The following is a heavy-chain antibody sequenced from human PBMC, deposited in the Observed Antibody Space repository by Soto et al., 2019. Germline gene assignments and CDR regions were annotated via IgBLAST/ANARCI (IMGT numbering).Heavy chain of an antibody. Sequence: GGSLRLSCAASGFTFSNCWAFWVRQAPGKGLEWVANIKQDGSEKYRVESVKGRFTISRDNAKNSLYLQMNSLRAEDTAVYYCAASLIGAFDIWGQGTMVTVSS. V-gene: IGHV3-7*05. CDR2: IKQDGSEK. J-gene: IGHJ3*02. CDR1: GFTFSNCW. CDR3: AASLIGAFDI.